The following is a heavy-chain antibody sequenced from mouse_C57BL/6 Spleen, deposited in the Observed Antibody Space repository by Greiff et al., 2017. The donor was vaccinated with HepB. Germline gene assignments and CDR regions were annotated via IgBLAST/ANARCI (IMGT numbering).Heavy chain of an antibody. CDR1: GYAFSSSW. CDR3: AISGKMNYYGSSYWYFDV. J-gene: IGHJ1*03. V-gene: IGHV1-82*01. CDR2: IYPGDGDT. Sequence: QVQLQQSGPELVKPGASVKISCKASGYAFSSSWMNWVKQRPGKGLEWIGRIYPGDGDTNYNGKFKGKATLTADKSSSTAYMQLSSLTSEDSAVYFCAISGKMNYYGSSYWYFDVWGTGTTVTVSS. D-gene: IGHD1-1*01.